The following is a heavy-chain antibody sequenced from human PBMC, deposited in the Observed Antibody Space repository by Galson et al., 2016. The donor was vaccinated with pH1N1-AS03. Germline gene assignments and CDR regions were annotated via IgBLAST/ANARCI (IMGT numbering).Heavy chain of an antibody. J-gene: IGHJ3*02. D-gene: IGHD2/OR15-2a*01. V-gene: IGHV2-5*02. Sequence: PALVKPTQTLTLTCSVSGVSVTSSGVGVGWFRQPPGKALEWLALVYWDETRRYSPSLKNRLTIPKDSSKNQVVVTVTSVDPMDIATYFCALPNSGGNAFEIWGPGTMVTVSS. CDR1: GVSVTSSGVG. CDR3: ALPNSGGNAFEI. CDR2: VYWDETR.